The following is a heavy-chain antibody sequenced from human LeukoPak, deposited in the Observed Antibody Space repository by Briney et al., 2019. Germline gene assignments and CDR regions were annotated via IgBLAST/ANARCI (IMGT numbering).Heavy chain of an antibody. CDR1: GGTFSSYA. V-gene: IGHV1-69*04. Sequence: GASVKVSFKASGGTFSSYAISWVRQAPGQGLEWMGRIIPILGIANYAQKFQGRVTITADKSTSTAYMELSSLRSEDTAVYYCESWLGIVPAAMHYYYYGMHVWGQGTTVNVSS. CDR3: ESWLGIVPAAMHYYYYGMHV. J-gene: IGHJ6*02. CDR2: IIPILGIA. D-gene: IGHD2-2*01.